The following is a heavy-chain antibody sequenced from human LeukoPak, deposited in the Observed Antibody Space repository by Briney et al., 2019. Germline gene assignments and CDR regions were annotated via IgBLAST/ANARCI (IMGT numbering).Heavy chain of an antibody. CDR2: IYYTGST. CDR3: ASILAAAGGDFDY. Sequence: PSETLSLTCTVSGGSISSSYWSWIRQPPGKGLEWIGYIYYTGSTDYNPSLRSRVTISVDTSKNQFSLKLSSVTAADTAVYYCASILAAAGGDFDYWGQGTLVTVPS. V-gene: IGHV4-59*12. CDR1: GGSISSSY. D-gene: IGHD6-13*01. J-gene: IGHJ4*02.